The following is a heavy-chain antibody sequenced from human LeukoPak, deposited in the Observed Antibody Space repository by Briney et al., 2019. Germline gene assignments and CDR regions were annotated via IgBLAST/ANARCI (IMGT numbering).Heavy chain of an antibody. V-gene: IGHV3-7*01. CDR3: LSGSGH. D-gene: IGHD3-10*01. J-gene: IGHJ4*02. CDR2: INEYGSEK. CDR1: GFIFRNYW. Sequence: PGGSLRLSRAAAGFIFRNYWMGWLRQAPGKGLEWVANINEYGSEKYYVDSVKGRFIISRDNVKNSLYLQINILRAEDTAVFYCLSGSGHCGQGTLVTVSS.